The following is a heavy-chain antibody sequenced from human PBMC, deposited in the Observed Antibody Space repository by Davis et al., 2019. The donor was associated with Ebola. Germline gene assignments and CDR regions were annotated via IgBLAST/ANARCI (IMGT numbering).Heavy chain of an antibody. V-gene: IGHV1-8*02. J-gene: IGHJ6*02. CDR2: MNPNSGNT. CDR3: ARGLRYFDWMDGDYYYGMDV. D-gene: IGHD3-9*01. CDR1: GYTFTSYA. Sequence: ASVKVSCKASGYTFTSYAMHWVRQAPGQRLEWMGWMNPNSGNTGYAQKFQGRVTMTRNTSISTAYMELSSLRSEDTAVYYCARGLRYFDWMDGDYYYGMDVWGQGTTVTVSS.